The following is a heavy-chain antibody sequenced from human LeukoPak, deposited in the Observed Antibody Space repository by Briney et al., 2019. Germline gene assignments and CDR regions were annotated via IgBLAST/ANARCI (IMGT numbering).Heavy chain of an antibody. J-gene: IGHJ5*02. D-gene: IGHD6-13*01. V-gene: IGHV1-18*01. Sequence: ASVKVSCKASGFTFTSSAMQWVRQARGQRLEWIGWISAYNGNTNYAQKLQGRVTMTTDTSTSTAYMELRSLRSDDTAVYYCARANKYSSSSWFDPWGQGTLVTVSS. CDR1: GFTFTSSA. CDR2: ISAYNGNT. CDR3: ARANKYSSSSWFDP.